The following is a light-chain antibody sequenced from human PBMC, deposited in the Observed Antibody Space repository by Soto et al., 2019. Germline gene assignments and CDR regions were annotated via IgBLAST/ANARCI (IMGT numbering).Light chain of an antibody. V-gene: IGLV2-8*01. CDR2: EVT. J-gene: IGLJ3*02. CDR1: SSDVGGYNY. Sequence: QSALTQPPSASGSPGQSVAISCTGTSSDVGGYNYVSWYQQHPGKAPKLMIYEVTKRPSGVPDRFSGSKSGNTASLTVSVLQADDEADYYCTSYAGSNTFVVYGGGTKLTVL. CDR3: TSYAGSNTFVV.